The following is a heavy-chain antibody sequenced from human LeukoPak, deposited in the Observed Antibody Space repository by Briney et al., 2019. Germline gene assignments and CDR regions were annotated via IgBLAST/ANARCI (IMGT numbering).Heavy chain of an antibody. J-gene: IGHJ3*02. V-gene: IGHV3-9*01. CDR3: AKESGIAAAGTSAFDI. Sequence: GRSLRLSCAASGFTFDNYVMHWVRLVPGKGLECVSSITPNSGGVGYAASVKGRFTISRDNAKNSLYLQMNSLRAEDTALYYCAKESGIAAAGTSAFDIWGQGTMVTVSS. CDR1: GFTFDNYV. CDR2: ITPNSGGV. D-gene: IGHD6-13*01.